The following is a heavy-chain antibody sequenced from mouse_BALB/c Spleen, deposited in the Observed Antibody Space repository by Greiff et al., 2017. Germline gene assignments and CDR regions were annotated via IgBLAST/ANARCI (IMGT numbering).Heavy chain of an antibody. CDR1: GFSLTGYG. V-gene: IGHV2-9*02. CDR2: IWAGGST. CDR3: ATIYYGSSSYYFDY. Sequence: VKLMESGPGLVAPSQSLSITCTVSGFSLTGYGVHWVRQPPGKGLEWLGVIWAGGSTNYNSALMSRLSISKDNSKSQVFLKMNSLQTDDTAMYYCATIYYGSSSYYFDYWGQGTTLTVSS. D-gene: IGHD1-1*01. J-gene: IGHJ2*01.